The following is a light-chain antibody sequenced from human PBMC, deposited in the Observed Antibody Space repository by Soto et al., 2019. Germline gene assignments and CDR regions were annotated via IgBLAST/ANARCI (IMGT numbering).Light chain of an antibody. Sequence: QSALTQPASVSGSPGQSITISCTGTSSDIGLYDYVSWYQQHPGKAPKILIYEVIYRPSGVSNRFSASKSGNTASLTISDLHAEEEDDYYCNSYTSSNTHIFGTGTKVTVL. V-gene: IGLV2-14*01. CDR3: NSYTSSNTHI. CDR1: SSDIGLYDY. CDR2: EVI. J-gene: IGLJ1*01.